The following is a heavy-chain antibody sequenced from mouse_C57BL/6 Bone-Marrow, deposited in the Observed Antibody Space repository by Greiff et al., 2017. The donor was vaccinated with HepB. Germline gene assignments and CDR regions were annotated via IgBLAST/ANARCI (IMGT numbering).Heavy chain of an antibody. V-gene: IGHV1-61*01. CDR2: IYPSDSET. CDR3: ARGENYGGDFDY. J-gene: IGHJ2*01. Sequence: QVQLQQPGAELVRPGSSVKLSCKASGYTFTSYWMDWVKQRPGQGLEWIGNIYPSDSETHYNQKFKDKATLTVDKSSSTAYMQLSSLTSEDSAVYYCARGENYGGDFDYWGQGTTLTVSS. D-gene: IGHD1-1*01. CDR1: GYTFTSYW.